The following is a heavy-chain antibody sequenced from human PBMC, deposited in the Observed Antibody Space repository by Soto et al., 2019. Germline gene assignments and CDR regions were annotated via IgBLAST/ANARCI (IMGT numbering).Heavy chain of an antibody. CDR2: INSDGSST. CDR1: GFTFSSYW. Sequence: GGSLRLSCAASGFTFSSYWMHWVRQAPGKGLVWVSRINSDGSSTSYADSVKGRFTISRDNAKNTLYLQMNSLRAEDTAVYYCARDPDPELGYCSGGSCNHYYYYMDVWGKGTTVTVSS. V-gene: IGHV3-74*01. J-gene: IGHJ6*03. CDR3: ARDPDPELGYCSGGSCNHYYYYMDV. D-gene: IGHD2-15*01.